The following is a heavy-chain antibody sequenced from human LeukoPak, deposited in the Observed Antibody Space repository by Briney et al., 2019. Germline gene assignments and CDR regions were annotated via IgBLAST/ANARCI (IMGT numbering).Heavy chain of an antibody. D-gene: IGHD3-16*01. Sequence: GGSLRLSCAASGFTFSDSWMSWVRQAPGKGLEWVANMNQDGSAKDYVDSVKGRFTISRDNARNSLYLQMSSLRAEDTAVYYCATYTHWVAGDVWGQGTLVTVSS. J-gene: IGHJ4*02. V-gene: IGHV3-7*01. CDR3: ATYTHWVAGDV. CDR1: GFTFSDSW. CDR2: MNQDGSAK.